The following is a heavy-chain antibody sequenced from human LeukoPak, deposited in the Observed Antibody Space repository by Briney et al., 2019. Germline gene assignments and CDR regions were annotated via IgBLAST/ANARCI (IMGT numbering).Heavy chain of an antibody. CDR2: ISNTDGTT. CDR1: GFTFRSYA. CDR3: AKFRGTTRSTLEY. V-gene: IGHV3-23*01. Sequence: SGGSLRLSCAASGFTFRSYAMTWVRQAPGKGLEWVSAISNTDGTTYYADSVQGRFTISRDNSKSTLYLQMSSLSADDTAVYYCAKFRGTTRSTLEYWGQGTLVTVSS. J-gene: IGHJ4*02. D-gene: IGHD1-7*01.